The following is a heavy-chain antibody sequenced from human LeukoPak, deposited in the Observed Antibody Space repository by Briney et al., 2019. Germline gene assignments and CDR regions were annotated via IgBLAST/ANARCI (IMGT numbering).Heavy chain of an antibody. CDR1: GGSISSYY. Sequence: PSETLSLTCTVSGGSISSYYWSWIRQPPGKGLEWIGYIYYSGSTNYNPSLKSRVTISVDTSKNQFSLKLSSVTAEDTAVYYCARVAYGGNSDAFDIWGQGTMVTVSS. D-gene: IGHD4-23*01. V-gene: IGHV4-59*01. CDR2: IYYSGST. CDR3: ARVAYGGNSDAFDI. J-gene: IGHJ3*02.